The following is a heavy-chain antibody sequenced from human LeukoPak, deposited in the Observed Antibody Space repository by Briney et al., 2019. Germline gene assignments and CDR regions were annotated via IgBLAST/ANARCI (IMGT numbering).Heavy chain of an antibody. CDR2: MNPNSGNT. D-gene: IGHD6-19*01. J-gene: IGHJ4*02. V-gene: IGHV1-8*01. CDR1: GYTFTSYD. CDR3: ARAIAVAGRTRY. Sequence: ASVKVSCKASGYTFTSYDINWVRQATGQGVEWMGWMNPNSGNTGYAQKFQGRVTMTRNTSISTAYMELSSLRSEATAVYYCARAIAVAGRTRYWGQGTLVTVSS.